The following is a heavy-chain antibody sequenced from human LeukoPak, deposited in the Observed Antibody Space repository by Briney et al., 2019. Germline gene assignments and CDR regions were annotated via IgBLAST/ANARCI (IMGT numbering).Heavy chain of an antibody. V-gene: IGHV4-59*01. D-gene: IGHD5-12*01. CDR3: ARVSGEATILDNWFDP. CDR1: GGSISSYN. Sequence: PSETLSLTCTVSGGSISSYNWSWIRQPPGKGLEWIGYIYYSGSTNYNPSLKSRVTISVDTSKNQFSLKLSSVTAADTAVYYCARVSGEATILDNWFDPWGQGTLVTVSS. CDR2: IYYSGST. J-gene: IGHJ5*02.